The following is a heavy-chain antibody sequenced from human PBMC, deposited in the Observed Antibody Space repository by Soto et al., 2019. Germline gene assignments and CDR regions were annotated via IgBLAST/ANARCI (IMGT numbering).Heavy chain of an antibody. CDR2: ISANGQGI. J-gene: IGHJ4*02. Sequence: GGSLRLCCAASGFTFSTYAVSWVRQDPGKGLEWVSAISANGQGIYYADSVRGRFTISRDNSKNTIFLHMDSLRAEDTAVYYCAKDRNYPRDQFHYWGQGTLVTVYS. CDR1: GFTFSTYA. CDR3: AKDRNYPRDQFHY. V-gene: IGHV3-23*01. D-gene: IGHD1-7*01.